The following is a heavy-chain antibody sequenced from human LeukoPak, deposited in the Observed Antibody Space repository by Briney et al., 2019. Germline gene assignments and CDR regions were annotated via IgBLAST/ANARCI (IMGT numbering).Heavy chain of an antibody. Sequence: GGSLRLSCAASGFTFSSYGMHWVRQAPGKGLEWVAVIWYDGSNKYYADSVKGRFTISRDNSKNTLYLQMNSLRAEDTAVYYCGRGPLPQGLVFGYFDYWGQGPLVTVSS. V-gene: IGHV3-33*01. CDR3: GRGPLPQGLVFGYFDY. D-gene: IGHD6-19*01. J-gene: IGHJ4*02. CDR1: GFTFSSYG. CDR2: IWYDGSNK.